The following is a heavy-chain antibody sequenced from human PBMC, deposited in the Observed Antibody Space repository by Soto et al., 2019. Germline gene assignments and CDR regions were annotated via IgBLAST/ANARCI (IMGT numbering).Heavy chain of an antibody. CDR1: VYTFTDYA. J-gene: IGHJ4*02. CDR2: INAGDGNT. D-gene: IGHD3-10*01. CDR3: ASSVVRGNYPSTFFDY. V-gene: IGHV1-3*01. Sequence: GASVKVSCKASVYTFTDYAIHWVRQAPGQRPEWMGWINAGDGNTRYSQKFQGRVTFTRDTSASTIFMELNSLKSEDTAVYYCASSVVRGNYPSTFFDYWGQGTLVTVSS.